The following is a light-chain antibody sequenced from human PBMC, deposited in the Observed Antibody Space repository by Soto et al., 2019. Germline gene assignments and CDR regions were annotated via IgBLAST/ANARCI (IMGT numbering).Light chain of an antibody. J-gene: IGKJ1*01. Sequence: EIVLTQSPGTLSLSPGERATLSCRASQSVSSNYVAWFQQKPGQAPRLLIYGASTRATGIPARFSGSGSGTEFTLTISSLQSEDFAVYYCQQYNNWPPVTFGQGTKVDIK. CDR2: GAS. CDR1: QSVSSN. V-gene: IGKV3-15*01. CDR3: QQYNNWPPVT.